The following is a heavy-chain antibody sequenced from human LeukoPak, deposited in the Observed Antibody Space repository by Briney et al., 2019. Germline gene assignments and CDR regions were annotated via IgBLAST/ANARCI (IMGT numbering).Heavy chain of an antibody. J-gene: IGHJ4*02. CDR3: ARRLLTGYYEF. CDR2: FYSGDTT. CDR1: GFTVSSTY. D-gene: IGHD3-9*01. Sequence: GGSLRLSCAASGFTVSSTYMSWVRQAPGKGLEWVSAFYSGDTTYYANSVKGRFTISRDSSKNMLYLQMNSLRAEDTAVYYCARRLLTGYYEFWGQGTLVTVSS. V-gene: IGHV3-66*01.